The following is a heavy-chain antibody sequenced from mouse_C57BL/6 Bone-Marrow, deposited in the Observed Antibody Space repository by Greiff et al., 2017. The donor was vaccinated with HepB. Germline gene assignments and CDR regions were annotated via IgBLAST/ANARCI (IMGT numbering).Heavy chain of an antibody. CDR3: ARWEDGSSPYWYFDV. D-gene: IGHD1-1*01. Sequence: VQLQQSGSELVKPGASVKISCKASGYSFTGYYMNWVKQSPEKSLEWIGEINPSTGGTTYNQKFKAKATLTVDKSSSTAYMQLKSLTSEDSAVYYCARWEDGSSPYWYFDVWGTGTTVTVSS. CDR1: GYSFTGYY. J-gene: IGHJ1*03. V-gene: IGHV1-42*01. CDR2: INPSTGGT.